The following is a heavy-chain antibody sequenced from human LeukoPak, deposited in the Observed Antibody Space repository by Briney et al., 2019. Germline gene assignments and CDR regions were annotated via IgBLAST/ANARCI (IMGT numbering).Heavy chain of an antibody. CDR3: SRLWDSTGLYFYYYMDV. V-gene: IGHV4-39*01. J-gene: IGHJ6*03. CDR1: GVSLRSETYY. CDR2: YHNGNS. Sequence: SETLSLTCLVSGVSLRSETYYWLWLRPPPGRGLAGIGNYHNGNSYFKPSLKSRVTLSEDTSGHQFSLRATSVPASDPGVCVCSRLWDSTGLYFYYYMDVWGEGTTVTVSS. D-gene: IGHD6-25*01.